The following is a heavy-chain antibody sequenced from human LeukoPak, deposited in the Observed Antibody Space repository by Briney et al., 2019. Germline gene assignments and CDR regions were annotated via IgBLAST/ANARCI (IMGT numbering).Heavy chain of an antibody. J-gene: IGHJ6*03. CDR1: GGSISSGSYY. Sequence: SETLSLTCTVSGGSISSGSYYWSWIRQPAGKGLEWIGRIYTSGSTNYNPSLKSRVTISVDTSKNQFSLKLSSVTAADTAVYYSARDAFWSGYYPSYYYYYYYMDVWGNGTTVTVSS. V-gene: IGHV4-61*02. CDR3: ARDAFWSGYYPSYYYYYYYMDV. CDR2: IYTSGST. D-gene: IGHD3-3*01.